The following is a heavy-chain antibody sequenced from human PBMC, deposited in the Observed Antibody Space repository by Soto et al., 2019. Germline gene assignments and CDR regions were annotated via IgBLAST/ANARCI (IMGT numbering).Heavy chain of an antibody. Sequence: QLQLQESGSGLVRPSQTLSLTCAVSGGSISSGGYSWNWIRQPPGKGLEWIGYIYHSGSTLYNPSLKSRVTISVDKSKSQSSLKLTSVTAADTAVYYCARDQLEGNGFDPWGQGTLVTVSS. CDR2: IYHSGST. D-gene: IGHD1-1*01. CDR1: GGSISSGGYS. V-gene: IGHV4-30-2*01. CDR3: ARDQLEGNGFDP. J-gene: IGHJ5*02.